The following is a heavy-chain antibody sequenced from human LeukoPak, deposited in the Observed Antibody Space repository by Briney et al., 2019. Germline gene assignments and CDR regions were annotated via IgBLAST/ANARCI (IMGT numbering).Heavy chain of an antibody. J-gene: IGHJ4*02. D-gene: IGHD3-22*01. CDR3: ARMTDYYDSSGYYNTYDY. V-gene: IGHV4-34*01. CDR2: INHSGST. CDR1: GGSFSGYY. Sequence: SETLSLTCAVYGGSFSGYYWSWIRQPPGKGLEWIGEINHSGSTNYNPSLKSRVTISVDTSKNQFSLKLSSVTAADTAVYYCARMTDYYDSSGYYNTYDYWGQGTLVTVSS.